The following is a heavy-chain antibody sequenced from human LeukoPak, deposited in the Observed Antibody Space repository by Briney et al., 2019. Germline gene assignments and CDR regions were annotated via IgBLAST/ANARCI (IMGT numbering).Heavy chain of an antibody. CDR3: AREEYNWNDAGWFDP. CDR2: IYTSGST. J-gene: IGHJ5*02. CDR1: GGSISSYY. Sequence: SETLSLTCTVSGGSISSYYWSWIRQPAGKGLEWIGRIYTSGSTNYNPSLKSRVTMSVDTSKNQFSLKLSSVTAADTAVYYCAREEYNWNDAGWFDPWGQGTLVTVSS. V-gene: IGHV4-4*07. D-gene: IGHD1-1*01.